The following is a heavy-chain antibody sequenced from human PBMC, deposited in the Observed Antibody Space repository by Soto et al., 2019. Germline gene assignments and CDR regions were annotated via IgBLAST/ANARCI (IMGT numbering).Heavy chain of an antibody. J-gene: IGHJ5*02. Sequence: GGSLRLSCAASGFTVSSNYMSWVRQAPGKGLECVSVIYSGGNTYYADSVKGRFTISRDTSKNTLYLQMNSSVTAADTAVYYCAREVPMVRGVTRYNWFDPWGQGTLVTVSS. CDR1: GFTVSSNY. V-gene: IGHV3-66*01. CDR3: AREVPMVRGVTRYNWFDP. D-gene: IGHD3-10*01. CDR2: IYSGGNT.